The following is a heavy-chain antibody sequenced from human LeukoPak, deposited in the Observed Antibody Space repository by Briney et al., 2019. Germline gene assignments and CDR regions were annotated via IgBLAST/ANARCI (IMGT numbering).Heavy chain of an antibody. J-gene: IGHJ4*02. CDR2: ISSNGGST. Sequence: GGSVRLSCSASGFTFSSYAMHWVGQAPGKGLEYVSAISSNGGSTYYADSVKGRFTISRDNSKNTLYLQMSSLRAEDTAVYYCVKDSGNSSSWWLDYWGQGTLVTVSS. CDR1: GFTFSSYA. CDR3: VKDSGNSSSWWLDY. V-gene: IGHV3-64D*09. D-gene: IGHD6-13*01.